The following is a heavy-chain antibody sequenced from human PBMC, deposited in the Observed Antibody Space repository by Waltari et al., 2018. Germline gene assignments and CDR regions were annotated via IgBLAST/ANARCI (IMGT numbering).Heavy chain of an antibody. Sequence: EVQLVESGGNLVQPGGSLRLSCAASGFTFSNYWMTWVRQAPGKGLEWVANIKQDGSEENYGDSVKGRFTISRDNAKNSLYLQMNSLRAEDTAIYYCANQPYYYKYGMDVWGQGTTVTVSS. CDR3: ANQPYYYKYGMDV. V-gene: IGHV3-7*01. CDR2: IKQDGSEE. J-gene: IGHJ6*02. CDR1: GFTFSNYW.